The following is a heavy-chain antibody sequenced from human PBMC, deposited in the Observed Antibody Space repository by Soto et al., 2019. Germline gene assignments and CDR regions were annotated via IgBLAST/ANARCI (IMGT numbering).Heavy chain of an antibody. Sequence: SETLSLTCTVSGGSISSGGYYWSWIRQHPGKGLEWIGYIYYSGSTYYNPSLKSRVTISVDTSKNQFSLKLSSVTAADTAVYYGARDRRSDNGLDVWGQGTTVTVSS. CDR1: GGSISSGGYY. CDR3: ARDRRSDNGLDV. CDR2: IYYSGST. V-gene: IGHV4-31*03. J-gene: IGHJ6*02. D-gene: IGHD3-9*01.